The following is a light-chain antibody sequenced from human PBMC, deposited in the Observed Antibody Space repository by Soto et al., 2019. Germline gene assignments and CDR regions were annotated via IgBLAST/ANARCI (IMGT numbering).Light chain of an antibody. Sequence: EIVLTQSPATLSLSPGERATLSCRASQSVDNDLAWYQQKPGQPPRLLIYDASTRATGIPARFSGSQSGTEFTLTISRLEPEEFAVYYCQQYGSSPWTFGQGTKVDIK. CDR3: QQYGSSPWT. V-gene: IGKV3-20*01. CDR1: QSVDND. J-gene: IGKJ1*01. CDR2: DAS.